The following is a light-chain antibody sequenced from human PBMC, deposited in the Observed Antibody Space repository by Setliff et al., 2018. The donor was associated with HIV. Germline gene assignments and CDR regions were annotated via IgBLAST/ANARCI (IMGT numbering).Light chain of an antibody. CDR1: SNDVGSYNL. V-gene: IGLV2-23*02. Sequence: QSALTQPASVSGSPGQAITISCTGTSNDVGSYNLVSWYQQYPGKAPKVIIYEVIKRPSGVSSRFSGSKSGNTASLTISGLQAEDEADFYCCSYAGSSAPVVFGGGTKVTVL. J-gene: IGLJ3*02. CDR3: CSYAGSSAPVV. CDR2: EVI.